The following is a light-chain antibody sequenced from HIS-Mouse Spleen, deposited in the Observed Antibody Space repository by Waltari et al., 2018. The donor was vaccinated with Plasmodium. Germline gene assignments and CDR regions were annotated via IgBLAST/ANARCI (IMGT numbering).Light chain of an antibody. Sequence: QSALTQPASVSGSPGQSITISCTGTRSDVGGYNYVSLYQQHPGKAPELMIYDVSNRTSGVSNRFSGSKSGNTASLTMSGLQAEDEADYYCSSYTSSSTVVFGGGTKLTVL. V-gene: IGLV2-14*03. CDR3: SSYTSSSTVV. CDR2: DVS. CDR1: RSDVGGYNY. J-gene: IGLJ2*01.